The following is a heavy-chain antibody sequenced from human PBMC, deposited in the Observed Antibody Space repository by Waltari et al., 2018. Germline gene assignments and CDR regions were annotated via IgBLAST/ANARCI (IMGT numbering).Heavy chain of an antibody. CDR1: GFTDSSNY. V-gene: IGHV3-53*01. J-gene: IGHJ5*02. CDR2: IYSGGST. D-gene: IGHD3-10*01. Sequence: EVQLVESGGGLIQPGGSLRLSCAATGFTDSSNYMGWVRPAPGKGLEWVSVIYSGGSTYYADSVKGRFTISRDNSQNTLDLQMNSLRAEDTAVYYCARGLTSDPWGQGTLVTVSS. CDR3: ARGLTSDP.